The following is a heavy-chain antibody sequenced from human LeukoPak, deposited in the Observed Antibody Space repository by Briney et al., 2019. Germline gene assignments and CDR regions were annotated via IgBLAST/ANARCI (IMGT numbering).Heavy chain of an antibody. Sequence: SVKVSCKASGGTFSSYAISWVRQAPGQGLEWMGGIIPIFGTANYAQKFQGRVTITTDESTSTAYMELSSLRSEDTAEYYCARGLTITGDWFDPWGQGTLVTVSS. J-gene: IGHJ5*02. D-gene: IGHD5-12*01. CDR2: IIPIFGTA. V-gene: IGHV1-69*05. CDR1: GGTFSSYA. CDR3: ARGLTITGDWFDP.